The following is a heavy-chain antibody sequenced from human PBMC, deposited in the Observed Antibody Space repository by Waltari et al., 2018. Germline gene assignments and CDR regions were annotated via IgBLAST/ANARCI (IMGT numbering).Heavy chain of an antibody. CDR1: GFTFTSSA. CDR2: IVVGSGNT. V-gene: IGHV1-58*02. CDR3: AAGSHYYYYMDV. Sequence: QMQLVQSGPEVKKPGTSVKVSCKASGFTFTSSAMPWVRQARGQRLEWIGWIVVGSGNTNYAQKFQERVTITRDMSTSTAYMELSSLRSEDTAVYYCAAGSHYYYYMDVWGKGTTVTVSS. J-gene: IGHJ6*03.